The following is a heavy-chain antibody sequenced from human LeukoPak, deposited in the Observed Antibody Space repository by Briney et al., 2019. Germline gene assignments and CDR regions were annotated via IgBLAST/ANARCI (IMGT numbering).Heavy chain of an antibody. D-gene: IGHD2-21*01. J-gene: IGHJ4*02. CDR3: ARGRCESCGGDCYLYYFDY. Sequence: ASVKVSCKASGYTFTSYDINWVRHATGQGLEWMGWMNPNSGNTGYAQKFQGRVTMTRNTSISTAYMELSSLRSEDTAVYYCARGRCESCGGDCYLYYFDYWGQGTLVTVSS. CDR1: GYTFTSYD. V-gene: IGHV1-8*01. CDR2: MNPNSGNT.